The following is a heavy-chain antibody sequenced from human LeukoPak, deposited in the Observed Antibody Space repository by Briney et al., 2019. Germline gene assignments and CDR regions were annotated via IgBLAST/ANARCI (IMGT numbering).Heavy chain of an antibody. V-gene: IGHV3-33*01. D-gene: IGHD1-14*01. J-gene: IGHJ4*02. CDR1: GFTFGGYG. Sequence: GGFLRLSCAGSGFTFGGYGMHWFRQTPGKGLEWVAVIAYDGSRAFYADSVKGRFTISRDNSKNTMSVQMDDLRAEDTAVYYCTRYNNDHFDYWGQGTLVTVSS. CDR3: TRYNNDHFDY. CDR2: IAYDGSRA.